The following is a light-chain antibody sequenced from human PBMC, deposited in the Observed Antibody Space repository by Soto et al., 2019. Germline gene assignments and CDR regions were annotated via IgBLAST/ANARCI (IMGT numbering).Light chain of an antibody. V-gene: IGLV2-14*01. J-gene: IGLJ1*01. CDR1: SSDVGGYNY. CDR3: SSYTSISTYV. CDR2: EVS. Sequence: QSVLTQPASVSGSPGQSITISCTGTSSDVGGYNYVSWYQQHPGKAPKLMIYEVSNRPSGVSHRFSGSKSGNTASLTISGLQAEDEADYYCSSYTSISTYVFGPGTKLTVL.